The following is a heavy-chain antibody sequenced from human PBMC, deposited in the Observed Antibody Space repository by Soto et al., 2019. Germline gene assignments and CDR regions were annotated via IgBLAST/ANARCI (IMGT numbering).Heavy chain of an antibody. CDR3: ARGPRGYVYYHGMDV. V-gene: IGHV4-4*07. CDR2: IDNSGTT. J-gene: IGHJ6*02. CDR1: GGSISSYY. D-gene: IGHD3-16*01. Sequence: QVQVQESGPGLVKPSETLSLTCTVSGGSISSYYVSWIRQSAGKGLEWIGRIDNSGTTNYNTSLKSRVTMSVDASKSQCSVKLSSVTAADTAVYYCARGPRGYVYYHGMDVWGQGTTVTVSS.